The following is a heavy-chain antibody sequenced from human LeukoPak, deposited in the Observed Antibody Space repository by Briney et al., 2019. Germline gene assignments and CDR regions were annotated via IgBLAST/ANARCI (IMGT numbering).Heavy chain of an antibody. Sequence: KPSETLSLTCAISDEPFSGYYWGWIRQPPGKGLELIGDINRNGNTDYNPSLKSRVSMSIDTSKNQFSLKLISVTAADTAVYYCARLVPERFFQLNPEGYYDYWGQGTLVTVSS. CDR1: DEPFSGYY. CDR2: INRNGNT. V-gene: IGHV4-34*01. J-gene: IGHJ4*02. D-gene: IGHD3-3*01. CDR3: ARLVPERFFQLNPEGYYDY.